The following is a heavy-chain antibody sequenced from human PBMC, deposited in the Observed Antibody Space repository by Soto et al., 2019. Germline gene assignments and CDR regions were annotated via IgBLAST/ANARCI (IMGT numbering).Heavy chain of an antibody. Sequence: GGSLRLSCAASGFTFSSYSMNWVRQAPGKGLEWVSSISSSSSYIYYADSVKGRFTISRDNAKNSLYLQMNSLRAEDTAVYYCASLHDSSSYYYYGMDVWGQGTTVTVSS. D-gene: IGHD3-22*01. J-gene: IGHJ6*02. CDR2: ISSSSSYI. CDR1: GFTFSSYS. V-gene: IGHV3-21*01. CDR3: ASLHDSSSYYYYGMDV.